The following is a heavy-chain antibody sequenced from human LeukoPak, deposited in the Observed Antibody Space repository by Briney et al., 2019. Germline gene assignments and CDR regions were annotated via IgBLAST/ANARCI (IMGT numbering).Heavy chain of an antibody. V-gene: IGHV4-61*08. J-gene: IGHJ4*02. CDR2: IYYSGST. CDR3: ARRGGSGRSFDY. Sequence: SETLSLTCTVSGASVSSGGYYWSWIRQPPGKGLEWIGYIYYSGSTNYNPSLKSRVTIPVDTSKNQFSLKVNSVTAADTAIYYCARRGGSGRSFDYWGQGTLVTVSS. CDR1: GASVSSGGYY. D-gene: IGHD3-10*01.